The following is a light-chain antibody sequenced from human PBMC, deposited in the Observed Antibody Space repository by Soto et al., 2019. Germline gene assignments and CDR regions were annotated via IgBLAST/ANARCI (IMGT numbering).Light chain of an antibody. CDR3: QQYGSSPYT. Sequence: EIVLTQSPGTLSLSPGERATLSCRASQSVSSNYLAWYQQKPGQTPRLLIYGASSRAPGIPDRFSGSGSGTDFTLTISRPEPEDFSVYYCQQYGSSPYTFGQGTKLEIK. V-gene: IGKV3-20*01. CDR1: QSVSSNY. J-gene: IGKJ2*01. CDR2: GAS.